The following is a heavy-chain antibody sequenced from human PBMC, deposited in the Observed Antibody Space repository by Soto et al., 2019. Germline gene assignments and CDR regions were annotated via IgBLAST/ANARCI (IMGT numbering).Heavy chain of an antibody. V-gene: IGHV1-18*01. D-gene: IGHD3-22*01. Sequence: QVQLVQSGAEVKKPGASVRVSCKPSGDGFSNYGFSWVRQAPRQGLEWMGWISAYDGQTNYTKKFQGRVTMTTDTASSTAYMELRSLRSDDTAVYYCARVWYYDSSGYYAFDYWGLGTLVTVAS. CDR2: ISAYDGQT. CDR1: GDGFSNYG. J-gene: IGHJ4*02. CDR3: ARVWYYDSSGYYAFDY.